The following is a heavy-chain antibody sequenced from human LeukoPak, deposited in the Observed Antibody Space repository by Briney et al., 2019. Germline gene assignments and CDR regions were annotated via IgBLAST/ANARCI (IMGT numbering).Heavy chain of an antibody. V-gene: IGHV3-23*01. D-gene: IGHD6-13*01. CDR1: GFTFSSYG. CDR2: ISGSGGST. J-gene: IGHJ4*02. Sequence: GGSLRLSCAASGFTFSSYGMSWVRQAPGKGLEWVSAISGSGGSTYYADSVKGRFTISRDNSKNTLYLQMNSLRAEDTAVYYCAKAAAAGTLIKYYFDYWGQGTLVTVSS. CDR3: AKAAAAGTLIKYYFDY.